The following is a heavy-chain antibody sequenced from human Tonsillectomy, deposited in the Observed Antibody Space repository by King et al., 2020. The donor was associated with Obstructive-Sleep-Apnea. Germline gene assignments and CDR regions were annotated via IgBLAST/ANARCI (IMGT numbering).Heavy chain of an antibody. V-gene: IGHV1-69*12. CDR3: ARYLAVAGLTFDY. CDR1: GGTFSSYA. Sequence: QLVQSGAEVKKPGSSVKVSYKASGGTFSSYAISWVRQAPGQGLEWMGGIIPMFGKANSAQKFQGRVTMTADESTRTAYIEPNSLRSEDTAVDYCARYLAVAGLTFDYWGQGTLFTVSS. J-gene: IGHJ4*02. D-gene: IGHD6-19*01. CDR2: IIPMFGKA.